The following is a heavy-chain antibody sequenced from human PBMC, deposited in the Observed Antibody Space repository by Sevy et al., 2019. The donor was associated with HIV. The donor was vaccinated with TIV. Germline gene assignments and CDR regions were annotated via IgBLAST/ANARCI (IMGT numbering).Heavy chain of an antibody. CDR3: ARQYRSSSSYYYYFAMDV. CDR1: GYTFTSYW. J-gene: IGHJ6*02. V-gene: IGHV5-51*01. CDR2: IYPGDSDT. D-gene: IGHD6-6*01. Sequence: GESLKISCKGSGYTFTSYWIGWVRQMPGKGLEWMGIIYPGDSDTKYSPSIQGQVTISADKSISTAYLQWSSRKASDTAMSYCARQYRSSSSYYYYFAMDVWGQGTTVTVSS.